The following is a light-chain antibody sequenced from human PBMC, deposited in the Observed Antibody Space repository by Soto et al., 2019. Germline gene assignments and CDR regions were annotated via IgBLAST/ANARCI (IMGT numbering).Light chain of an antibody. Sequence: DIVMTQSPDSLAVSLGERATINCKSSQSVLYSSNNKNYLAWYQQNPGQPPNLLIYWASTRESGVPDRFSGSGSETDFTLTISSLQAEDVAVYYCQQYYSTPCTFGQGTKLEIK. CDR3: QQYYSTPCT. V-gene: IGKV4-1*01. J-gene: IGKJ2*02. CDR2: WAS. CDR1: QSVLYSSNNKNY.